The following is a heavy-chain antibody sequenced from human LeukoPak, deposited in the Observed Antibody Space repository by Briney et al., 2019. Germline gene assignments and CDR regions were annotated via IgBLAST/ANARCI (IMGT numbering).Heavy chain of an antibody. CDR3: ARDVGSRSPLVFHYYYYYMDV. V-gene: IGHV3-48*01. J-gene: IGHJ6*03. CDR1: GFTFSSYS. D-gene: IGHD2-15*01. Sequence: GGSLRLSCAASGFTFSSYSMNWVRQAPGKGLEWVSYISSSSSTIYYADSVRGRFTISRDNAKNSLYLQMNSLRAEDTAVYYCARDVGSRSPLVFHYYYYYMDVWGKGTTVTVSS. CDR2: ISSSSSTI.